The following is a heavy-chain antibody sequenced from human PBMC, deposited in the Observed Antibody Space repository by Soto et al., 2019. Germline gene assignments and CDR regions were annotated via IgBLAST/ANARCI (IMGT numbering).Heavy chain of an antibody. CDR3: AKDRTIAGSGLLDDS. V-gene: IGHV3-30*18. Sequence: QVRLVESGGGVVQPGRSLRLSCAASGFTFSSYGMHWVRQAPGKGLEWVAFISYDGSNNYYADSVKGRFTISRDNSKNTLYLQMNGLRAEDTAVYFCAKDRTIAGSGLLDDSWGQGTLVTVSS. J-gene: IGHJ4*02. CDR1: GFTFSSYG. CDR2: ISYDGSNN. D-gene: IGHD1-26*01.